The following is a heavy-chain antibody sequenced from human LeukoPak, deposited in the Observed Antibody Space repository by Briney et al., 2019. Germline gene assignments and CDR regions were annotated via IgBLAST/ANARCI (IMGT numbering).Heavy chain of an antibody. Sequence: SGTLSLTCAVFGGSISSSNWWSWVRQPPGKGLEWIGEIYHSGSTNYNPSLKSRVTISVDKSKNQFSLKLSSVTAADTAVYYCARAYDSSGYCFDYWGQGTLVTVSS. CDR3: ARAYDSSGYCFDY. V-gene: IGHV4-4*02. CDR1: GGSISSSNW. D-gene: IGHD3-22*01. CDR2: IYHSGST. J-gene: IGHJ4*02.